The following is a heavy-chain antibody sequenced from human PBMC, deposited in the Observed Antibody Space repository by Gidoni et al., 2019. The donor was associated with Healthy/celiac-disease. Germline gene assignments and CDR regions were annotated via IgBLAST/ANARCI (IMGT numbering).Heavy chain of an antibody. CDR1: GFTFSSYG. J-gene: IGHJ4*02. CDR2: ISYDGSNK. V-gene: IGHV3-30*18. Sequence: QVQLVESGGGVVQPRSSLRLPCAAPGFTFSSYGMHWVRQAPGKGLEGVAVISYDGSNKYYADSVKGRFTISRDNSKNTLDLQMNSLRAEDTAVYYCAKAARMTMIVYWGQGTLVTVSS. CDR3: AKAARMTMIVY. D-gene: IGHD3-22*01.